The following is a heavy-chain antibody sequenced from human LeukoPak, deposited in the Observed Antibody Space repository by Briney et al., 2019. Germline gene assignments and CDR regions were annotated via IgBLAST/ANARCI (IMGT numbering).Heavy chain of an antibody. CDR1: GFTFSSYG. CDR3: AKDLDIVATITGN. Sequence: GGSLRLSCAASGFTFSSYGMHWVRQAPGKGLEWVSGVSGSGGSTYYADSVKGRFTISRDNSKNTLYLQMNSLRAEDTAVYYCAKDLDIVATITGNWGQGTLVTVSS. J-gene: IGHJ4*02. CDR2: VSGSGGST. V-gene: IGHV3-23*01. D-gene: IGHD5-12*01.